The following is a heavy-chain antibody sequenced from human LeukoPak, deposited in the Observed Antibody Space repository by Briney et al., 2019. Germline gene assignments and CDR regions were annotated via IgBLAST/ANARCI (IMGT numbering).Heavy chain of an antibody. V-gene: IGHV4-30-4*01. CDR2: IYYSGST. J-gene: IGHJ4*02. CDR1: GGSISSGDYY. Sequence: KASETLSLTCTVSGGSISSGDYYWSWIHQPPGKGLEWIGYIYYSGSTYYNPSLKSRVTISVDTSKNQFSLKLSSVTAADTAVYYCARDLLNEGNHLDYWGQGTLVTVSS. CDR3: ARDLLNEGNHLDY. D-gene: IGHD4-23*01.